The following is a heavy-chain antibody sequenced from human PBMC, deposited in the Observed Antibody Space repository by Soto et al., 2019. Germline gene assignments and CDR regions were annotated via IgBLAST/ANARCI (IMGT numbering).Heavy chain of an antibody. CDR1: GYTFTIYG. J-gene: IGHJ4*02. D-gene: IGHD6-19*01. Sequence: ASVKVSCQASGYTFTIYGISWVRQAPGQGLEWMGWISAYNGNTNYAQKLQGRVTMTTDTSTSTAYMELRSLRSDDTAVYYCARGEGSGWSFGGANYWGQGTLVTVSS. CDR3: ARGEGSGWSFGGANY. CDR2: ISAYNGNT. V-gene: IGHV1-18*01.